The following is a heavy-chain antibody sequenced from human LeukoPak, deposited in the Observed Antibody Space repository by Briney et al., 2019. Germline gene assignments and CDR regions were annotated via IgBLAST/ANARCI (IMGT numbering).Heavy chain of an antibody. CDR2: ISSTSTTI. CDR3: ARTYGSGTNFDY. Sequence: GGSLRLSCAASGFTFSSYSMNWVRQAPGKRLEWVSSISSTSTTIYYADSVKGRFTISRDNAKNSLYLQMNSPRDEDTAVYYCARTYGSGTNFDYWGQGTLVTVSS. V-gene: IGHV3-48*02. D-gene: IGHD6-19*01. CDR1: GFTFSSYS. J-gene: IGHJ4*02.